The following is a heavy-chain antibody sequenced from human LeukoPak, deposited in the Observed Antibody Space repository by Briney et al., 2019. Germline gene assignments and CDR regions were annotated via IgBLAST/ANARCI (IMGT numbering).Heavy chain of an antibody. CDR1: GFTFSSYW. V-gene: IGHV3-74*01. CDR3: AKGGRITAVLPFGY. J-gene: IGHJ4*02. D-gene: IGHD6-13*01. CDR2: INTDGSST. Sequence: PGGSLRLSCTASGFTFSSYWMHWVRQTPGKGLVWVSRINTDGSSTNYADSVKGRFTISRDNAKNTLYLQMNSLRAEDTAVYRCAKGGRITAVLPFGYWGQGTLVTVSS.